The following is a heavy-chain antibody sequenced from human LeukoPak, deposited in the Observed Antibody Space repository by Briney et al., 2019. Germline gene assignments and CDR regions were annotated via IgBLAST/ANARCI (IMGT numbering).Heavy chain of an antibody. V-gene: IGHV3-30*18. CDR3: AKKVRGSFWDGVDY. CDR1: GFTFSSYG. J-gene: IGHJ4*02. Sequence: QPGRSLRLSCAASGFTFSSYGMHWVRQAPGKGLEWVAVISYDGSDKFYADSVKGRFTISRDNSKNTLYLQMNSLRAEDTAVYYCAKKVRGSFWDGVDYRGQGTLVTVSS. D-gene: IGHD1-26*01. CDR2: ISYDGSDK.